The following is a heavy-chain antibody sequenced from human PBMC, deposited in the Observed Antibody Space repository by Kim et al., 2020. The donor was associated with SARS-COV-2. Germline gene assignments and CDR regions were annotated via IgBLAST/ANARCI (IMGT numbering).Heavy chain of an antibody. J-gene: IGHJ4*02. CDR2: INHSGST. V-gene: IGHV4-34*01. CDR1: GGSFSGYY. D-gene: IGHD1-26*01. CDR3: AKGTSRWDFY. Sequence: SETLSLTCAVYGGSFSGYYWSWIRQPPGKGLEWIGGINHSGSTNYNPSLKSRVTMSVDTSKNQLSLNLSSVTAADTAVYFCAKGTSRWDFYWGQGTLVTV.